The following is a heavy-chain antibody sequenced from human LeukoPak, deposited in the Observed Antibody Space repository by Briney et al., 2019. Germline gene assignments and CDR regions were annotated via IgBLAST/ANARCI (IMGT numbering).Heavy chain of an antibody. Sequence: PGGSLRLSCAASGFTFSSYSMNWVRQAPGKGLEWVSSISSSSSYIYYADSMKGRFTISRDNAKNSLYLQMNSLRAEDSAVYYCARDIADMPGRDGYGYDYWGQEPWSPSPQ. CDR1: GFTFSSYS. J-gene: IGHJ4*01. D-gene: IGHD5-18*01. CDR2: ISSSSSYI. V-gene: IGHV3-21*01. CDR3: ARDIADMPGRDGYGYDY.